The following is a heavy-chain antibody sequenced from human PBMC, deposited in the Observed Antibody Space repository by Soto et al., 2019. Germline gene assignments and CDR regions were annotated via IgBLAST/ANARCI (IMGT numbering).Heavy chain of an antibody. CDR1: GFSFSNAC. V-gene: IGHV3-15*01. CDR2: IKSKTEGGTT. D-gene: IGHD5-12*01. Sequence: PXLCLRRTCLACGFSFSNACMSSVRQAPRNGLEWVGRIKSKTEGGTTAYAAPVKGRFTISRDDSKSTLYLQMNSLKTEDTPVYDCTATDGYNCDLDYCGRRTLVTVSS. CDR3: TATDGYNCDLDY. J-gene: IGHJ4*02.